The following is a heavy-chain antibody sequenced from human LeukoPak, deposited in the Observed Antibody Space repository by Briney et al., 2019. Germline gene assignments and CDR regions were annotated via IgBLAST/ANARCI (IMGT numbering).Heavy chain of an antibody. CDR3: AQTGTEDDYSIHFDH. V-gene: IGHV3-23*01. D-gene: IGHD4-11*01. J-gene: IGHJ4*02. CDR2: ISASGAGT. CDR1: GFTFSSSA. Sequence: GGSLRLSCAASGFTFSSSAMSWVRQAPGKGLEWVSTISASGAGTYYADSVKGRFTISRDNSNNTLYLQMSSLRADDTALYYCAQTGTEDDYSIHFDHWGQGALVTVSS.